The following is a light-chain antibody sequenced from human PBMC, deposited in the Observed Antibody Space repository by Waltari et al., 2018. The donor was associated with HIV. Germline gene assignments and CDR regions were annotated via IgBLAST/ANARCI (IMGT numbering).Light chain of an antibody. V-gene: IGKV3-20*01. CDR1: QSVSSNY. Sequence: DIVLTQSPGTLSLSPGERATLSCRASQSVSSNYLAWYQQKPGQVLRLLIYGASSRASGIPDRFGGSGSGTDFTLTISRLEPEDFAVYYCQQYGSSPSWTFGQGTKVEIK. CDR3: QQYGSSPSWT. J-gene: IGKJ1*01. CDR2: GAS.